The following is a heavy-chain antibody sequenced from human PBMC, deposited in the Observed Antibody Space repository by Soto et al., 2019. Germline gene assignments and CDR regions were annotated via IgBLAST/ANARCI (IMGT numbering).Heavy chain of an antibody. D-gene: IGHD3-3*01. CDR3: ARSLITIFGVVKVGWFDP. CDR1: GGSISSYY. Sequence: SETLSLTCTVSGGSISSYYWSWIRQPPGKGLEWIGYIYYSGSTNYNPSLKSRVTISVDTSKNQFSLKLSSVTAADTAVDYCARSLITIFGVVKVGWFDPWGQGTLVTVSS. J-gene: IGHJ5*02. V-gene: IGHV4-59*08. CDR2: IYYSGST.